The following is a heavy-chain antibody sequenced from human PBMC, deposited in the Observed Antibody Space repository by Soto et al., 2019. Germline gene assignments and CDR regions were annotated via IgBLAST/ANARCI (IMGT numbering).Heavy chain of an antibody. CDR1: GFTFDDYA. V-gene: IGHV3-9*01. Sequence: GGSLRLSCAASGFTFDDYAMHWVRQAPGKGLEWVSGISWNSGSIGYADSVKGRFTISRDNAKNSLYLQMNSLRAEDTALYYCAKDPGYSYGPNYFDYWGQGTLVTVSS. CDR2: ISWNSGSI. D-gene: IGHD5-18*01. CDR3: AKDPGYSYGPNYFDY. J-gene: IGHJ4*02.